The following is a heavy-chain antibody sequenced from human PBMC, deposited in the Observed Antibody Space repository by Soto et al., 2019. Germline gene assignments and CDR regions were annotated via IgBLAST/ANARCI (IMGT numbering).Heavy chain of an antibody. D-gene: IGHD6-13*01. CDR3: AKTSGRKQQLVYYLDY. CDR2: ISYDGSNK. V-gene: IGHV3-30*18. J-gene: IGHJ4*02. Sequence: SLRLSCAASGFTFSSYGMHWVRQAPGKGLEWVAVISYDGSNKYYADSVKGRFTISRDNSKNTLYLQMNSLRAEDTAVYYCAKTSGRKQQLVYYLDYWGQGTLVTVSS. CDR1: GFTFSSYG.